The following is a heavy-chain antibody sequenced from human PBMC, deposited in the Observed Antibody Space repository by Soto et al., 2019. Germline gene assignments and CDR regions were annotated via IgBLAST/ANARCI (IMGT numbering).Heavy chain of an antibody. D-gene: IGHD3-10*01. CDR3: AKDGSATVGPIDY. CDR1: GFTFSSYG. CDR2: ISYDGSNK. V-gene: IGHV3-30*18. Sequence: QVQLVESGGGVVQPGRSLRLSCAASGFTFSSYGMHWVRQAPGKGLERVAVISYDGSNKYYADSVKGRFTISRDNSKNTLYLQMNSLRAEDTAVYYCAKDGSATVGPIDYWGQGTLVTVSS. J-gene: IGHJ4*02.